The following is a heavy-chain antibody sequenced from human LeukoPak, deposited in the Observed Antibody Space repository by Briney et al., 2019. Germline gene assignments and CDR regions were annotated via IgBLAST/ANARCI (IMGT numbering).Heavy chain of an antibody. J-gene: IGHJ4*02. V-gene: IGHV4-39*01. CDR2: IYYSGST. CDR1: GGSISSSSYY. Sequence: SETLSLTCTVSGGSISSSSYYWGWIRQPPGKGLEWIGSIYYSGSTYYNPSLKSRVTISVDTSKNQFSLKLSSVTAADTAVYYCARQYYYDSSGYSLWGQGTLVTVSS. CDR3: ARQYYYDSSGYSL. D-gene: IGHD3-22*01.